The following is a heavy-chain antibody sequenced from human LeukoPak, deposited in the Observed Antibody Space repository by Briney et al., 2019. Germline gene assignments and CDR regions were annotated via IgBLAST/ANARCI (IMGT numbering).Heavy chain of an antibody. Sequence: ASVKVSCKASGYTFTSYAMNWVRQAPGQGLEWMGWINTNTGNPTYAQGFTGRFVFSLDTSVSTAYLQISSLKAEDTAVYYCARETVIALYYYYYGMDVWGQGTTVTVSS. J-gene: IGHJ6*02. CDR1: GYTFTSYA. CDR2: INTNTGNP. D-gene: IGHD3-22*01. CDR3: ARETVIALYYYYYGMDV. V-gene: IGHV7-4-1*02.